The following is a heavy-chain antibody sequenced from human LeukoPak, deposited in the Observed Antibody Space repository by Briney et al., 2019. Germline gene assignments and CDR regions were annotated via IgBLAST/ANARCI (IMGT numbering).Heavy chain of an antibody. V-gene: IGHV4-59*12. CDR1: GGSISSYY. Sequence: SETLSLTCTVSGGSISSYYWSWIRQPPGKGLEWIGYIYYSGSTYYNPSLKSRVTISVDTSKNQFSLKLSSVTAADTAVYCCARPKWWKNWFDPWGQGTLITVSS. J-gene: IGHJ5*02. CDR2: IYYSGST. CDR3: ARPKWWKNWFDP. D-gene: IGHD2-15*01.